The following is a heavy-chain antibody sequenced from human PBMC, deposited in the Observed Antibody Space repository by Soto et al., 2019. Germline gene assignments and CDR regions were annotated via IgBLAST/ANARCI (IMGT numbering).Heavy chain of an antibody. Sequence: QVQLQESGPGLVKPSHTLSLTCTVSGGSVSSGGYYWSWIRQHPGKGLEWIGYIYYSGSTYYNPSLKSRVTISVDTSKNQFSLKLSSVTAADTAVYYCARVLWDTAMLLDYWGQGTLVTVSS. V-gene: IGHV4-31*03. CDR3: ARVLWDTAMLLDY. CDR2: IYYSGST. D-gene: IGHD5-18*01. J-gene: IGHJ4*02. CDR1: GGSVSSGGYY.